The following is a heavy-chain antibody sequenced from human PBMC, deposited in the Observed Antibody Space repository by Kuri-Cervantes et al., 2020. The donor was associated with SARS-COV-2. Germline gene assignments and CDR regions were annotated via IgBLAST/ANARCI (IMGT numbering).Heavy chain of an antibody. J-gene: IGHJ4*02. CDR1: GYTFTGYY. CDR2: INPNSGGT. D-gene: IGHD4-17*01. V-gene: IGHV1-2*06. CDR3: ARSPSNGDYDGWFDY. Sequence: ASVKVSCKASGYTFTGYYMHWVRQAPGQGLEWMGRINPNSGGTNYAQKFQGRVTMTRDTSTSTVYMELSSLRSEDTAVYYCARSPSNGDYDGWFDYWGQGTLVTVSS.